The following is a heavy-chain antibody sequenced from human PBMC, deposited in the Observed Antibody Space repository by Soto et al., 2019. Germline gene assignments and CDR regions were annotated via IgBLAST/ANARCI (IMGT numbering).Heavy chain of an antibody. CDR3: AKTLPPRLGIAAAGTQQALDY. J-gene: IGHJ4*02. Sequence: PGGSLRLSCAASGFTFSSYAMSWVRQAPGKGLEWVSAISGSGGSTYYADSVKGRFTISRDNSKNTLYLQMNSLRAEDTAVYYCAKTLPPRLGIAAAGTQQALDYWGQGTLVTVSS. D-gene: IGHD6-13*01. CDR1: GFTFSSYA. CDR2: ISGSGGST. V-gene: IGHV3-23*01.